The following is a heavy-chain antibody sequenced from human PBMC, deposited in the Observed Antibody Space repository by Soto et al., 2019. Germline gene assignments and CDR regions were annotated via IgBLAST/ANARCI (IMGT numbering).Heavy chain of an antibody. Sequence: QVQLQESGPGLVKPSHTLSLTCTVSGGSISSGGYYLSWIRQPPGKGLEWIGYIYYSGSTYYNPSLKSRVTISVDTSKNQFSLKLSSVTAADTAVYYCARGHDYGDYDGIGYWGQGTLVTVSS. CDR2: IYYSGST. J-gene: IGHJ4*02. CDR1: GGSISSGGYY. V-gene: IGHV4-31*03. CDR3: ARGHDYGDYDGIGY. D-gene: IGHD4-17*01.